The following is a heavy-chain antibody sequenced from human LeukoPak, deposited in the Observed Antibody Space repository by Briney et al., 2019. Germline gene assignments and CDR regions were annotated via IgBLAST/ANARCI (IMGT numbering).Heavy chain of an antibody. V-gene: IGHV1-18*04. CDR1: GYTFTSYG. CDR3: ARAPWGSNWFDP. D-gene: IGHD7-27*01. CDR2: ISAYNGNT. J-gene: IGHJ5*02. Sequence: GASVKVSYKASGYTFTSYGISWVRQAPGQGLEGMGWISAYNGNTNYAQKLQGRVTMTTDTPTSTAYMELRSLRSDDTAVYYCARAPWGSNWFDPWGQGTLVTVSS.